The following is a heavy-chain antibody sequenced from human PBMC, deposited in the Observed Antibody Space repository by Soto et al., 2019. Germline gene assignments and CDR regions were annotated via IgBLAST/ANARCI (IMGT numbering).Heavy chain of an antibody. V-gene: IGHV4-34*01. D-gene: IGHD3-22*01. CDR3: ARGAPKTRYYYDGSGYFFRY. Sequence: QVQLQQWGAGLLKPSETLSLTCAVYGGSFSGYYWGWIRQPPGKGLEWIGEINHSGSTNYNPSLKSRVTISVDTSKNQFSLKLNSVTAADTAVYYCARGAPKTRYYYDGSGYFFRYWGQGTLVTVSS. CDR1: GGSFSGYY. CDR2: INHSGST. J-gene: IGHJ4*02.